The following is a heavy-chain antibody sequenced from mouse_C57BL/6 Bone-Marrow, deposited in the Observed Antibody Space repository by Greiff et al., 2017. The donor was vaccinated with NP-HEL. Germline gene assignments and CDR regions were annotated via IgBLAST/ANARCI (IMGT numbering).Heavy chain of an antibody. J-gene: IGHJ2*01. CDR3: TREDSPITTVVAHDFDD. Sequence: VQLQQSGTVLARPGASVKMSCKTSGYTFTSYWMHWVKQRPGQGLEWIGAIYPGNSDPSYNQKFKGKAKLTAVTSASTAYMELSSLTNEDSAVYYCTREDSPITTVVAHDFDDWGQGTTLTVSS. V-gene: IGHV1-5*01. CDR1: GYTFTSYW. D-gene: IGHD1-1*01. CDR2: IYPGNSDP.